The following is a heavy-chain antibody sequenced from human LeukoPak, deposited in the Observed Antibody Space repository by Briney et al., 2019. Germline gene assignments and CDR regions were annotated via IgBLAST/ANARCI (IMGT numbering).Heavy chain of an antibody. CDR3: ARGRVVVVAATWDYYYMDV. V-gene: IGHV4-59*01. J-gene: IGHJ6*03. D-gene: IGHD2-15*01. CDR1: GGSISSYY. CDR2: IYYSGST. Sequence: SETLSLTCTVSGGSISSYYWSWIRQPPGKGLEWIGYIYYSGSTNYNPSLKSRVTISVDTSKNQFSLKLSSVTAADTAVYYCARGRVVVVAATWDYYYMDVWGKGTTVTVSS.